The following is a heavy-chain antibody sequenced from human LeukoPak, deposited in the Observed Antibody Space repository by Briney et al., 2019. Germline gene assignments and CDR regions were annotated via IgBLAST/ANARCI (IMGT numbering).Heavy chain of an antibody. J-gene: IGHJ6*03. D-gene: IGHD5-24*01. CDR1: GGSISSGSYY. V-gene: IGHV4-61*02. CDR2: ISTSGST. Sequence: SETLSLTCTVSGGSISSGSYYWSWIRQPAGKGLEWIGRISTSGSTNYNPSLKSRVTISVDTSKNRFSLKLSSVTAADTAVYYCARAVDSDYYYYYMDVWGKGTTVTVSS. CDR3: ARAVDSDYYYYYMDV.